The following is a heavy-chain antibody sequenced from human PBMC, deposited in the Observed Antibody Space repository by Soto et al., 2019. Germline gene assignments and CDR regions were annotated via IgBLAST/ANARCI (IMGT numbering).Heavy chain of an antibody. J-gene: IGHJ4*02. V-gene: IGHV3-74*03. CDR2: IDSDGSST. D-gene: IGHD4-4*01. Sequence: EVQLVESGGGLVQPGASLRLACAASGFTFSSYWMHWVRQAPGKGLVWVSRIDSDGSSTTYADPMKGRFTISRDNAKNTLYLQLDGLRAEDTAVYYCARGGTSSNYVNYWGQGTLVTVSS. CDR1: GFTFSSYW. CDR3: ARGGTSSNYVNY.